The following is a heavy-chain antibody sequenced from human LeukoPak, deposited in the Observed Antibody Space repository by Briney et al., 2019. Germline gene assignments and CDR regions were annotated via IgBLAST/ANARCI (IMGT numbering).Heavy chain of an antibody. J-gene: IGHJ4*02. CDR3: ATRPSGYSYAFDY. Sequence: GGSLRLSCAASGFTFSSYSMNWVRQAPGKGLEWVSSISSSSSYIYYADSAKGRFTISRDNAKNSLYLQMNSLRAEDTAVYYCATRPSGYSYAFDYWGQGTLVTVSS. V-gene: IGHV3-21*01. CDR2: ISSSSSYI. D-gene: IGHD5-18*01. CDR1: GFTFSSYS.